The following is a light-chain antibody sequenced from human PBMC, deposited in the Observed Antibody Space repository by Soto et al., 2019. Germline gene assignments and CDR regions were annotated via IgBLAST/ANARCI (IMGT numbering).Light chain of an antibody. J-gene: IGKJ3*01. V-gene: IGKV3-20*01. CDR3: QPYGSSLT. Sequence: IVLTQSPGTLPLSPGERATLSCRASQSVYHNYVARYQQKTGQAPRLLIYGASSRATGLPDRFSGSGSGTDSTLTISSLEPEDFAVYYFQPYGSSLTFGPGTKVDIK. CDR1: QSVYHNY. CDR2: GAS.